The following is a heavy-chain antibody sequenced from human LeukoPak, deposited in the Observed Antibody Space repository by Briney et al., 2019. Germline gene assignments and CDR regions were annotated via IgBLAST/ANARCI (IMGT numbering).Heavy chain of an antibody. J-gene: IGHJ6*03. CDR1: GGTFSTYA. D-gene: IGHD2-2*01. CDR2: IGPVFATP. Sequence: GSSVKVSCKASGGTFSTYAISWVRQAPGQGLEWMGGIGPVFATPTYAQKFQGRVTITRDEPTSTAYMELSGLRSEDSAVYYCAKSLSSCSTTSCYSPYYYYYMDVWGKGTTVTVSS. CDR3: AKSLSSCSTTSCYSPYYYYYMDV. V-gene: IGHV1-69*01.